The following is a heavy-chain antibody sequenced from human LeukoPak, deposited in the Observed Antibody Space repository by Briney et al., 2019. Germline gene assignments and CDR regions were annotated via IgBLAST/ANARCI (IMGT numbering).Heavy chain of an antibody. CDR3: ARDQWTIVVAGTFDY. CDR2: ISAYNGNT. V-gene: IGHV1-18*01. Sequence: ASVTVSCKASGYTFTSYGISWVRQAPGQGLEWMGWISAYNGNTNYAQKLQGRVTMTTDTSTSTAYMELRSLRSDDTAVYYCARDQWTIVVAGTFDYWGQGTLVTVSS. D-gene: IGHD6-19*01. CDR1: GYTFTSYG. J-gene: IGHJ4*02.